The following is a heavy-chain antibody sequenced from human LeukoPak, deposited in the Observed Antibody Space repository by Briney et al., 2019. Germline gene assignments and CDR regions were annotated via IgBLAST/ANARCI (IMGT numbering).Heavy chain of an antibody. J-gene: IGHJ3*02. CDR2: ISAYNGNT. V-gene: IGHV1-18*01. Sequence: ASVKVSCKASGYTFTSYGISWVRQDPGQGLEWMEWISAYNGNTNYAQKLQDRVTMTTETSTSTAYMELRSLRSDDTAVYYCAMGVNVIAVAAPRAFDIWGHGTMVTVSS. CDR3: AMGVNVIAVAAPRAFDI. D-gene: IGHD6-19*01. CDR1: GYTFTSYG.